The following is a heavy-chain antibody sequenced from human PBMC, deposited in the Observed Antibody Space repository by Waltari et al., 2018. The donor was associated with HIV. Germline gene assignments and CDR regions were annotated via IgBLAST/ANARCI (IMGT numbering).Heavy chain of an antibody. J-gene: IGHJ4*02. Sequence: QVQLQESGPGLVKPSETLSLTCTVSGGSISSYYWSWIRQPPGKGLEWIGYIYYSGSTNYNPSLKSRVTISVDTSKNQFSLKLSSVTAADTAVYYCARVPGLWEWLYYFDYWGQGTLVTVSS. D-gene: IGHD3-3*01. CDR1: GGSISSYY. CDR2: IYYSGST. V-gene: IGHV4-59*01. CDR3: ARVPGLWEWLYYFDY.